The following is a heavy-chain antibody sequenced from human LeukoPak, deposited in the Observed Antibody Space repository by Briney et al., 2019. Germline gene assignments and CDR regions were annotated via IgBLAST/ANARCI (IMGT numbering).Heavy chain of an antibody. Sequence: PGGSLRLSCAASGFTFGTSAMSWVRQAPGKGLEWVSGISGSGGSTNYADSVKGRFTISRDNSKNTLYLQMNSLRAEDTAVYYCAKAKGYFDWLFEGNYFGYWGQGTLVTVSS. CDR1: GFTFGTSA. D-gene: IGHD3-9*01. CDR3: AKAKGYFDWLFEGNYFGY. CDR2: ISGSGGST. V-gene: IGHV3-23*01. J-gene: IGHJ4*02.